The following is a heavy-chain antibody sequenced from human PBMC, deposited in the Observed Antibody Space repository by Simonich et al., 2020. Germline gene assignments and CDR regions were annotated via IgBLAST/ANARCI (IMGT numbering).Heavy chain of an antibody. CDR3: ARWPSIPASYGSGSYFDY. J-gene: IGHJ4*02. V-gene: IGHV1-2*02. D-gene: IGHD3-10*01. CDR2: INPNSGGT. Sequence: QVQLVQSGAEVKKPGASVKVSCKASGYTLTGYYMHWVRQAPGQGLEWMGWINPNSGGTNYAQKFQGRVTMTRDTSISTAYMGLSRLRSDDTAVYYCARWPSIPASYGSGSYFDYWGQGTLVTVSS. CDR1: GYTLTGYY.